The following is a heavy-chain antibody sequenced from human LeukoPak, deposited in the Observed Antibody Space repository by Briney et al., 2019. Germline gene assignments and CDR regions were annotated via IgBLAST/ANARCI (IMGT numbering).Heavy chain of an antibody. J-gene: IGHJ4*02. CDR3: ARGSRDGDYVPDY. CDR2: ISSSSSYI. V-gene: IGHV3-48*03. Sequence: QPGGSLRLSCAASGFTFSSYEMNWVRQAPGKGLEWVSSISSSSSYIYYADSVKGRFTIPRDNAKNSLYLQMNSLRAEDTAVYYCARGSRDGDYVPDYWGQGTLVTVSS. D-gene: IGHD4-17*01. CDR1: GFTFSSYE.